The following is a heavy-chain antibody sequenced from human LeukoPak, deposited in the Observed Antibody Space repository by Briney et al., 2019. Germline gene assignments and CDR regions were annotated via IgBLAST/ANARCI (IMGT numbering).Heavy chain of an antibody. CDR3: ARDPARDYDILTGYRTRYYFDY. CDR1: GFSFSDYY. D-gene: IGHD3-9*01. Sequence: KTGGSLRLSCAVSGFSFSDYYMSWIRQPPGKGLEWVSYISGSSTKTNYADSVKGRFTISRDNAKNSLYLQMNSLRAEDTAVYYCARDPARDYDILTGYRTRYYFDYWGQGTLVTVSS. CDR2: ISGSSTKT. V-gene: IGHV3-11*06. J-gene: IGHJ4*02.